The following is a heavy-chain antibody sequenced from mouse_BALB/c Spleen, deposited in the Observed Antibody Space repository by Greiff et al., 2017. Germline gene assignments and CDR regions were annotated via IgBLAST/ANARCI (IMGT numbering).Heavy chain of an antibody. J-gene: IGHJ3*01. V-gene: IGHV3-2*02. Sequence: VQLKESGPGLVKPSQSLSLTCTVTGYSITSDYAWYWIRQFPGNQLEWMGYISYSGSTRYNPSLKSRISITRDTSKNQFFLQLNSVTTEDTATYYCARDYFGSSDVWFAYWGQGTLVTVSA. CDR3: ARDYFGSSDVWFAY. CDR2: ISYSGST. CDR1: GYSITSDYA. D-gene: IGHD1-1*01.